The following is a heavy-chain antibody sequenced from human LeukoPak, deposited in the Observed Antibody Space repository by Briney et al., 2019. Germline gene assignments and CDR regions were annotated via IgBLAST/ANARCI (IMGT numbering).Heavy chain of an antibody. CDR1: GGSISSSSYY. CDR3: ARLTPHYIVVVTAIDY. V-gene: IGHV4-61*05. CDR2: IYYSGST. J-gene: IGHJ4*02. D-gene: IGHD2-21*02. Sequence: SETLSLTCTVSGGSISSSSYYWGWIRQPPGKGLEWIGYIYYSGSTNYNPSLKSRVTISVDTSKNQFSLKLSSVTAADTAVYYCARLTPHYIVVVTAIDYWGQGTLVTVSS.